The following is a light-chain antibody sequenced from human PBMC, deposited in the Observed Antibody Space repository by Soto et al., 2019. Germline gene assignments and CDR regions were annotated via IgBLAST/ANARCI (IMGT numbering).Light chain of an antibody. J-gene: IGLJ2*01. V-gene: IGLV1-40*01. CDR3: QSYDGSLATSI. CDR2: GTN. Sequence: QSVLTQPPSVSGTPGQRVSISCTGTSSNLGTGYDVHWYQQLPGAAPRLLIFGTNVRPSGVPDRFSGSKSGTSASLAITGLQAEDEAIDHCQSYDGSLATSIFGAGTNLTVL. CDR1: SSNLGTGYD.